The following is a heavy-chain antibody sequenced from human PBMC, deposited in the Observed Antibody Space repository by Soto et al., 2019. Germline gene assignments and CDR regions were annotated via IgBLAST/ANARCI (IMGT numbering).Heavy chain of an antibody. CDR2: INHSGST. D-gene: IGHD2-15*01. V-gene: IGHV4-34*01. J-gene: IGHJ5*02. Sequence: TSETLSLTCAVYGGSFSGYYWSWIRQPPGKGLEWIGEINHSGSTNYNPSLKSRVTISVDTSKNQFSLKLSSVTAADTAVYYCARGRVAARNWFGPWGQGTLVTVSS. CDR3: ARGRVAARNWFGP. CDR1: GGSFSGYY.